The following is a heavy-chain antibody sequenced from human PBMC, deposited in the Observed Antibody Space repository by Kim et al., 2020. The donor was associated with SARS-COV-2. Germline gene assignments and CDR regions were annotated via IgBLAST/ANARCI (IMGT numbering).Heavy chain of an antibody. CDR3: ARDKGYYYGSGSYWILDV. CDR1: GFTFSSYE. J-gene: IGHJ3*01. V-gene: IGHV3-48*03. CDR2: ISSSGSTI. D-gene: IGHD3-10*01. Sequence: GGSLRLSCAASGFTFSSYEMNWVRQAPGKGLEWVSYISSSGSTIYYADSVKGRFTISRDNAKNSLYLQMNSLRAEDTAVYYCARDKGYYYGSGSYWILDVWCQGTMVTVSS.